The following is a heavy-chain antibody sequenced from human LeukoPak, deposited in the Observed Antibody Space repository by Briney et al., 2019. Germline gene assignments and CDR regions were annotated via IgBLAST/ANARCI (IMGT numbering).Heavy chain of an antibody. Sequence: SETLSLTCTVSGGSISSSSYYWGWIRQPPGKGLEGIGGIYNGGSTYYNPSLKSRVTISVDTSKNQFSLKLSSVTAADTAVYYCARGDFWSGYYRIRQFDYWGQGTLVTVSS. CDR3: ARGDFWSGYYRIRQFDY. CDR2: IYNGGST. V-gene: IGHV4-39*07. D-gene: IGHD3-3*01. CDR1: GGSISSSSYY. J-gene: IGHJ4*02.